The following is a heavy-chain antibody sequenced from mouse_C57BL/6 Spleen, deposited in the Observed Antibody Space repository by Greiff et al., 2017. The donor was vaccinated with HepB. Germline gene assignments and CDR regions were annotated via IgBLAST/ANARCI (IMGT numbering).Heavy chain of an antibody. CDR3: AREGLIRFAY. CDR1: GYAFTNYL. V-gene: IGHV1-54*01. CDR2: INPGSGGT. D-gene: IGHD3-3*01. Sequence: QVQLQQSGAELVRPGTSVKVSCKASGYAFTNYLIEWVKQRPGQGLEWIGVINPGSGGTNYNEKFKGKATLTADKSSSTANMQLSSLTSEDSAVYFCAREGLIRFAYWGQGTLVTVSA. J-gene: IGHJ3*01.